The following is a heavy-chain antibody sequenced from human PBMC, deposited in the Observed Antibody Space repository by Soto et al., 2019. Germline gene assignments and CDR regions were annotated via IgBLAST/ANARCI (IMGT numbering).Heavy chain of an antibody. CDR1: GGSLSGVY. CDR2: INHSGST. CDR3: ARGPAYSYAYSVYYYYYGIDV. J-gene: IGHJ6*02. Sequence: QVQLQQWGAGLLKPSETLSLTCVVYGGSLSGVYWTWIRQPPGKGLEWIGEINHSGSTNYSPSLESRVTISLDTSNNQFSLKLSSVTAADTAVYYCARGPAYSYAYSVYYYYYGIDVWGQGTTVTVSS. V-gene: IGHV4-34*01. D-gene: IGHD5-18*01.